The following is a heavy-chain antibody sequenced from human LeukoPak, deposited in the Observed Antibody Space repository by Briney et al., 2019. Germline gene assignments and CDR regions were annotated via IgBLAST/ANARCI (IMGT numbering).Heavy chain of an antibody. CDR2: INPNSGVT. D-gene: IGHD1-20*01. CDR3: ARDASNWSAFDY. Sequence: ASVKVSCKASGYTFSGYSMHWVRQAPGQGLEWMGRINPNSGVTYYAQKFQGRVAITSDAARTTAYMELSSLTSDDTATYYCARDASNWSAFDYWGQGTLVIVSS. J-gene: IGHJ4*02. CDR1: GYTFSGYS. V-gene: IGHV1-2*06.